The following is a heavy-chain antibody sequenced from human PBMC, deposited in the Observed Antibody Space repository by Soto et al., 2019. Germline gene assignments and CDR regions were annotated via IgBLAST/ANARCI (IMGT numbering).Heavy chain of an antibody. J-gene: IGHJ4*02. CDR3: AKSPTMVRGLIFDS. Sequence: GGSLRLSCAASTNTFNIYAMSWVRQAPGMGLEWVSAIKSGGSTYYADSVKGRFTISRDDSENTLHLQMNSLRAEDTAVYYCAKSPTMVRGLIFDSWGQGTLVTVSS. CDR2: IKSGGST. D-gene: IGHD3-10*01. V-gene: IGHV3-23*01. CDR1: TNTFNIYA.